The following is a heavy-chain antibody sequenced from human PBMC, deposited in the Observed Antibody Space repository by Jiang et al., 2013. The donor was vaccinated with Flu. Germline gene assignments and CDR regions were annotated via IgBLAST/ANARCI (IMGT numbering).Heavy chain of an antibody. J-gene: IGHJ4*02. CDR3: ARYYDFWSGYYTGGRFDY. CDR2: INHSGST. Sequence: LEWIGEINHSGSTNYNPSLKSRVTISVDTSKNQFSLKLSSVTAADTAVYYCARYYDFWSGYYTGGRFDYWGQGTLVTVSS. V-gene: IGHV4-34*01. D-gene: IGHD3-3*01.